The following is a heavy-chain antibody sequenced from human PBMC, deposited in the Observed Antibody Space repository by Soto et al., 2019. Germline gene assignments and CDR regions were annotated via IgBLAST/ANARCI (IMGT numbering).Heavy chain of an antibody. CDR3: ATDLDSGSYYPSYGMDV. CDR2: ISGSGGST. V-gene: IGHV3-23*01. Sequence: EVQLLESGGGLVQPGGSLRLSCAASGFTFSSYAMSWVRQAPGKGLEWVSAISGSGGSTYYADSVKGRFTISRDNSKNTLYLQMNSLSAEDTAVYYCATDLDSGSYYPSYGMDVWGQGTTVTVSS. CDR1: GFTFSSYA. J-gene: IGHJ6*02. D-gene: IGHD1-26*01.